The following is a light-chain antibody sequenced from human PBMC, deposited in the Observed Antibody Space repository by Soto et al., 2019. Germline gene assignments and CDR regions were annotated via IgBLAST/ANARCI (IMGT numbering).Light chain of an antibody. V-gene: IGLV2-14*01. CDR3: AAWDDSLNGPYV. CDR2: EVS. CDR1: SSDVGAYNY. J-gene: IGLJ1*01. Sequence: QSALTQPASVSGSPGQSITISCTGTSSDVGAYNYVSWYQQQSGKAPKLMIHEVSNRPSGVSNRFSGSKSGNTASLTISGLQAEDEADYYCAAWDDSLNGPYVFGTGTKLTVL.